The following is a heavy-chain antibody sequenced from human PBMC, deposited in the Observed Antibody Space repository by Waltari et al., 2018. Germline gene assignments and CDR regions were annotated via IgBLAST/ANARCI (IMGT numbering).Heavy chain of an antibody. V-gene: IGHV4-59*08. CDR3: ARNLAARWFDP. CDR2: IYYSGST. CDR1: GGSISSYY. D-gene: IGHD6-6*01. J-gene: IGHJ5*02. Sequence: QVRLQESGPGLVKPSETLSLTCTVSGGSISSYYWSWIRQPPGKGLEWIGYIYYSGSTNYNPSLKSRVTISVDTSKNQFSLKLSSVTAADTAVYYCARNLAARWFDPWGQGTLVTVSS.